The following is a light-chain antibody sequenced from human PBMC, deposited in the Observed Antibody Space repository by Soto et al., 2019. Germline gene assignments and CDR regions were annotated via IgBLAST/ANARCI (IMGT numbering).Light chain of an antibody. CDR3: SSYTTSNTLV. V-gene: IGLV2-14*03. CDR1: SSDVGAYNF. J-gene: IGLJ2*01. CDR2: DVT. Sequence: QSALTQPASVSGSPGQSITISCTGTSSDVGAYNFVSGYQQHPGKAPKLMIYDVTNRPSGVSSRFSGSKSGNTASLAISGLQAEDEADYYCSSYTTSNTLVFGGGTKVTVL.